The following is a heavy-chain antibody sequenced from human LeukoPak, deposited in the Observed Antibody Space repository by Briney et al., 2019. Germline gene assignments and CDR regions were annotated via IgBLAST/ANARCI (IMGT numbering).Heavy chain of an antibody. CDR3: ARGLGGWYVVGWFDP. CDR1: GYTFTYYG. V-gene: IGHV1-18*01. D-gene: IGHD6-19*01. Sequence: ASVKVSCKASGYTFTYYGISWVRQPPGQGLEWMGWISPYNGNTNYAQKLQGRVTMTADTSTSTGYMELRSLRSDDTAVYYCARGLGGWYVVGWFDPWGQGTLVTVSS. J-gene: IGHJ5*02. CDR2: ISPYNGNT.